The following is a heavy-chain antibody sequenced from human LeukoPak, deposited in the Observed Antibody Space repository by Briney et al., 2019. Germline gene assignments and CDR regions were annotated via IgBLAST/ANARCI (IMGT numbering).Heavy chain of an antibody. CDR3: ARALHSTLYYYYYGMDV. J-gene: IGHJ6*02. CDR2: IYYSGST. CDR1: GGSVSSGSYY. V-gene: IGHV4-61*01. D-gene: IGHD4-11*01. Sequence: SGTLSLTCTVSGGSVSSGSYYWSWIRQPPGKGLEWIGYIYYSGSTNYNPSLKSRVTISVDTSKNQFSLKLSSVTAADTAVYYCARALHSTLYYYYYGMDVWGQGTTVTVSS.